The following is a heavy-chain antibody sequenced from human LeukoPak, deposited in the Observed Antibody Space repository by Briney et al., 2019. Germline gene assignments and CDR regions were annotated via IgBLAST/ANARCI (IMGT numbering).Heavy chain of an antibody. V-gene: IGHV3-64D*09. CDR3: VKDLRSDSMGVLSRYLSY. J-gene: IGHJ4*02. Sequence: QPGGSLRLSSSASGFTFSSFAMHWVRQAPGKGLEYIAAISRNGGSTYYADSVKGRFTISRDNYKNTLYLQMSSLRAEDTAVYLCVKDLRSDSMGVLSRYLSYWGQGTLVTVSS. D-gene: IGHD2/OR15-2a*01. CDR1: GFTFSSFA. CDR2: ISRNGGST.